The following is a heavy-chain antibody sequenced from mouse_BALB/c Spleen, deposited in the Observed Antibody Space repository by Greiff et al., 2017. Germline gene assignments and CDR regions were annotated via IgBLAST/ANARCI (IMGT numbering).Heavy chain of an antibody. D-gene: IGHD2-3*01. J-gene: IGHJ2*01. Sequence: EVQLQQSGPELMKPGASVKISCKASGYSFTSYYMHWVKQSHGKSLEWIGYIDPFNGGTSYNQKFKGKATLTVDKSSSTAYMHLSSLTSEDSAVYYCAREGGWLRGLFDDWGQGTTLTVSS. CDR2: IDPFNGGT. CDR1: GYSFTSYY. V-gene: IGHV1-28*01. CDR3: AREGGWLRGLFDD.